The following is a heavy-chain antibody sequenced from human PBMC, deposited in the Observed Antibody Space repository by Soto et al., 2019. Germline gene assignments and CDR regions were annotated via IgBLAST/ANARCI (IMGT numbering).Heavy chain of an antibody. CDR1: GFNFGSYV. Sequence: PGGSLRLSCATSGFNFGSYVMHWVRQAPGKGLEWVSSISSSRTYIYYADSVKGRFTISRDNAKNSLSLHMNSLRAEDTAVYYCARVTQQLATNWFDPWGQGTLVTVSS. CDR2: ISSSRTYI. D-gene: IGHD6-13*01. J-gene: IGHJ5*02. CDR3: ARVTQQLATNWFDP. V-gene: IGHV3-21*01.